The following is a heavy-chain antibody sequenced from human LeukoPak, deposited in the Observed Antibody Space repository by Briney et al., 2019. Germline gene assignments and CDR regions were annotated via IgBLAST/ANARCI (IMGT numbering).Heavy chain of an antibody. D-gene: IGHD3-22*01. V-gene: IGHV3-48*03. CDR3: GRGGSSGYNYNAFDI. CDR2: ISISDSTI. CDR1: GFTLSSFE. Sequence: GGSLRLSCAASGFTLSSFEMNWVRQAPGKGLEWVSYISISDSTISYADSVRGRFTISRDNARNSLYLQMNSLRAEDTAVYYCGRGGSSGYNYNAFDIWGQGTMVTVSS. J-gene: IGHJ3*02.